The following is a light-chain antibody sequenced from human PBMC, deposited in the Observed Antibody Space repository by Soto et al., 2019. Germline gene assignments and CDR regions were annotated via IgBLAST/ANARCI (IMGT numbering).Light chain of an antibody. V-gene: IGKV1-39*01. CDR2: AAS. Sequence: DIQMTQSPSSLSASVGDRVTITCRASQSISSYLNWYQQKPGKAPKHLIYAASSLQSGVPSRFSGRGSGTDFTLTISSLQPEDFATYYCQQSYSTPYTFGQGTKLEIK. J-gene: IGKJ2*01. CDR1: QSISSY. CDR3: QQSYSTPYT.